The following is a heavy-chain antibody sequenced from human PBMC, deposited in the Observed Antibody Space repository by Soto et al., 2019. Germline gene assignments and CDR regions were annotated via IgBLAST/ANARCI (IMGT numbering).Heavy chain of an antibody. CDR3: ARDQRIAARFTDHNWFDP. V-gene: IGHV1-46*01. D-gene: IGHD6-6*01. CDR1: GYTFTSYY. Sequence: ASVKVSCKASGYTFTSYYMHWVRQAPGQGLEWMGIINPSGGSTSYAQKFQGRVTMTRGTSTSTVYMELSSLRSEDTAVYYCARDQRIAARFTDHNWFDPWGQGTLVTVPQ. J-gene: IGHJ5*02. CDR2: INPSGGST.